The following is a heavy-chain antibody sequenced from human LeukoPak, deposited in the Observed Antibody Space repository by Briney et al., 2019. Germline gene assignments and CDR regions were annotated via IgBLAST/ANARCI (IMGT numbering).Heavy chain of an antibody. V-gene: IGHV3-20*04. D-gene: IGHD3-22*01. CDR1: GFTFSSYA. CDR3: ARAYYYDSSGYYPDAFDI. CDR2: INWNGGST. J-gene: IGHJ3*02. Sequence: PGGSLRLSCAASGFTFSSYAMSWVRQAPGKGLEWVSGINWNGGSTGYADSVKGRFTISRDNAKNSLYLQMNSLGAEDTALYYCARAYYYDSSGYYPDAFDIWGQGTMVTVSS.